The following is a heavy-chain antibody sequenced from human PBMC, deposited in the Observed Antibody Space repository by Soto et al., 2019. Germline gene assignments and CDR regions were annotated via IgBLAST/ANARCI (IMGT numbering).Heavy chain of an antibody. CDR1: GCTFSSYA. D-gene: IGHD2-15*01. V-gene: IGHV3-23*01. CDR3: AKDLGYCSGGSCYSTA. J-gene: IGHJ5*02. CDR2: ISGSGGST. Sequence: GGSLRLSCAASGCTFSSYAMSWVRQAPGKGLEWVSAISGSGGSTYYADSVKGRFTISRDNSKNTLYLQMNSLRAEDTAVYYCAKDLGYCSGGSCYSTAWGQGTLVTVSS.